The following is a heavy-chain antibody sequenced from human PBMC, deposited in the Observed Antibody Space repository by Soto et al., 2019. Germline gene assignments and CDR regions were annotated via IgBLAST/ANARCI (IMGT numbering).Heavy chain of an antibody. V-gene: IGHV4-34*01. CDR1: GGSFSGYY. CDR3: ARTYYYGSGSPS. Sequence: SETLPLTCAVYGGSFSGYYWSWIRQPPGKGLEWIGEINHSGSTNYNPSLKSRVTISVDTSKNQFSLKLSSVTAADTAVYYCARTYYYGSGSPSWGQGTLVTVS. J-gene: IGHJ5*02. CDR2: INHSGST. D-gene: IGHD3-10*01.